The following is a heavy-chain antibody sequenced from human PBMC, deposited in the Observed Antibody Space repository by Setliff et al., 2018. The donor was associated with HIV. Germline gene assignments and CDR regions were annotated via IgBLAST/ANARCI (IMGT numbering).Heavy chain of an antibody. CDR1: GYTFTGYY. CDR3: ARDSGAAGISGFDY. D-gene: IGHD6-13*01. Sequence: ASVKVSCKASGYTFTGYYMHWVRQAPGQGLEWMGWINPNSGGTNYAQKFQGWVTMTRDTSISTAYMELSRLRSDGTAVYYCARDSGAAGISGFDYWGQGTLVTVSS. CDR2: INPNSGGT. V-gene: IGHV1-2*04. J-gene: IGHJ4*02.